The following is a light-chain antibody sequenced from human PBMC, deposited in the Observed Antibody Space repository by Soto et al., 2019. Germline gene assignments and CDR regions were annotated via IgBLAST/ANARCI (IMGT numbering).Light chain of an antibody. CDR2: DAS. Sequence: IVLTQSSATLSLSPRERATLSCRASESVGRHLAWYHQKPGQAPKLLIFDASTRATGVPARFSGSGSGTEFTLTVCSLQSEDIAVYFCQQDNNLPPKFGQGTRLEV. CDR1: ESVGRH. J-gene: IGKJ5*01. CDR3: QQDNNLPPK. V-gene: IGKV3-15*01.